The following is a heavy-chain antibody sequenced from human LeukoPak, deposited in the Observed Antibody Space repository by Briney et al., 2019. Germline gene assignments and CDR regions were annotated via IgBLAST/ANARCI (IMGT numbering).Heavy chain of an antibody. CDR3: ASSST. Sequence: SETLSLTCTVSGGSISSGGYYWSWLRQHPGKGLEWIGYIDYSGSTYYNPSLKSRVTISVDTSKNQFSLKLSSVTAADTAVYYCASSSTWGQGTLVTVSS. D-gene: IGHD6-19*01. J-gene: IGHJ5*02. CDR1: GGSISSGGYY. CDR2: IDYSGST. V-gene: IGHV4-31*03.